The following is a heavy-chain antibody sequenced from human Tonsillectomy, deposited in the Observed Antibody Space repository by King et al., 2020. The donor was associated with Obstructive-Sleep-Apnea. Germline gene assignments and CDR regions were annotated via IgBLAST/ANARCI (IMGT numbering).Heavy chain of an antibody. CDR3: ARTTYYYDSSGYYYFDY. CDR1: GFSLSTSGMC. J-gene: IGHJ4*02. V-gene: IGHV2-70*15. D-gene: IGHD3-22*01. Sequence: VTLKESGPALVKPTQTLTLTCTFSGFSLSTSGMCVSWIRQPPGKALEWLARFDWEDDKYYSTSLKTRLTISKDTSKNQVVLTMTNMDPGDTATYYCARTTYYYDSSGYYYFDYWGQGTLVTVSS. CDR2: FDWEDDK.